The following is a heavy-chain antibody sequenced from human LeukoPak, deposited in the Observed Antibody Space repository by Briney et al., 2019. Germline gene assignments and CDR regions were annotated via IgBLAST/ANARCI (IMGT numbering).Heavy chain of an antibody. J-gene: IGHJ4*02. V-gene: IGHV3-21*01. CDR2: SSSSSSYI. D-gene: IGHD2-2*01. CDR3: ARGDCSSTSCYYY. Sequence: PGGSLRLSCAASGFTFSSYSMNWVRQAPGKGLEWVSSSSSSSSYIYYADSVKGRLTISRDNAKTSLYLQMSSLRAEDTAVYYCARGDCSSTSCYYYWGQGTLVTVSS. CDR1: GFTFSSYS.